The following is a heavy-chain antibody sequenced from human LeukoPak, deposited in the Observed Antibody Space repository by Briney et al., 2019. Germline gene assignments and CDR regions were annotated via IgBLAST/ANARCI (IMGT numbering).Heavy chain of an antibody. CDR1: GYTFTSYD. J-gene: IGHJ6*03. Sequence: ASVKVSCKASGYTFTSYDINWVRQATGQGLEWMGWMNPNSGNTGYAQKFQGRVTITRNTSISTAYMELSSLRSEDTAVYYCARGRSLGSGHYYYYYMDVWGKGTTVTVSS. CDR3: ARGRSLGSGHYYYYYMDV. CDR2: MNPNSGNT. D-gene: IGHD3-10*01. V-gene: IGHV1-8*03.